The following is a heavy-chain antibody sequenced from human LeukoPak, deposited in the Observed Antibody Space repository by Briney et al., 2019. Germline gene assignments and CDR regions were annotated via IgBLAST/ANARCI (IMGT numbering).Heavy chain of an antibody. CDR2: IYYSGST. D-gene: IGHD2-15*01. Sequence: SETLSLTCTVSGGSISSYYWSWIRQPPGKGLEWIGYIYYSGSTNYNPSLKSRVTISADTSKNQFSLKLSSVTAADTAVYYCARDRGRGGWNFDYWGQGTLVTVSS. CDR3: ARDRGRGGWNFDY. CDR1: GGSISSYY. V-gene: IGHV4-59*01. J-gene: IGHJ4*02.